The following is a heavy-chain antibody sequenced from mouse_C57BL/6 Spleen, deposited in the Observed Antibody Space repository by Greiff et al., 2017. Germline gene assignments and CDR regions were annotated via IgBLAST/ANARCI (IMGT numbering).Heavy chain of an antibody. V-gene: IGHV1-82*01. J-gene: IGHJ1*03. CDR2: IYPGDGDT. CDR1: GYAFSSSW. D-gene: IGHD1-1*01. CDR3: ARTHYYGSSYGYFDV. Sequence: VQLQQSGPELVKPGASVKISCKASGYAFSSSWMNWVKQRPGKGLEWIGRIYPGDGDTNYNGKFKGKATLTADKSSSTAYMQLSLTSEDSAVYFCARTHYYGSSYGYFDVWGTGTTVTVSS.